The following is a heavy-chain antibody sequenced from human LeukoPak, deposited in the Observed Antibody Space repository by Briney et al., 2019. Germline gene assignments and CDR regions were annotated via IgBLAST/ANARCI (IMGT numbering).Heavy chain of an antibody. V-gene: IGHV4-31*03. CDR2: IYYSGST. Sequence: KPSETLSLTCTVSGGSISSGGYYWSWIRQHPGKGLEWIGYIYYSGSTYYNPSLKSRVTISVDTSKNQFSLKLSSVTAADTAVYYCARDRTLFPRYYYGMDVWGQGTTVTVSS. D-gene: IGHD2-21*01. CDR3: ARDRTLFPRYYYGMDV. CDR1: GGSISSGGYY. J-gene: IGHJ6*02.